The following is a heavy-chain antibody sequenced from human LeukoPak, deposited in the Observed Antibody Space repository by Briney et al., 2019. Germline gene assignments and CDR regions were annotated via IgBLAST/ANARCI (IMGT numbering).Heavy chain of an antibody. CDR3: AKSYFDYSTYYSYYFNL. CDR1: GGSISSSSYC. CDR2: IYYSGST. J-gene: IGHJ4*02. D-gene: IGHD4-11*01. Sequence: PSETLSLTCTVSGGSISSSSYCWGWIRQPPGKGLEWIGSIYYSGSTYYNPSLKSRITISVDTSKNQFSLKLSSVTAADTAVYYCAKSYFDYSTYYSYYFNLWGQGALVTVSS. V-gene: IGHV4-39*07.